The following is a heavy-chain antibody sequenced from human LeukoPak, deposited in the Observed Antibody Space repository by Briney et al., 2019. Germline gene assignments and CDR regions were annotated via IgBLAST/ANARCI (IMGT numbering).Heavy chain of an antibody. Sequence: GGSLRLSCAASGFTFSSYSMNWVRQAPGKGLEWVASISSSSSYIYYADSVKGRFTISRDNAKNSLYLQMNSLRAEDTAVYYCARDLHYYDSSGSPGYYYGMDVWGQGTTVTVSS. J-gene: IGHJ6*02. CDR2: ISSSSSYI. D-gene: IGHD3-22*01. V-gene: IGHV3-21*01. CDR1: GFTFSSYS. CDR3: ARDLHYYDSSGSPGYYYGMDV.